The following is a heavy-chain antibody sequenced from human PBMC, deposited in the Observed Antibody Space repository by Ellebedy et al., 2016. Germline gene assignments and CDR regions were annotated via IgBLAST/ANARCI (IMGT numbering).Heavy chain of an antibody. D-gene: IGHD2-2*02. CDR3: ANLGYCSSTNCYIDYYYYMDV. J-gene: IGHJ6*03. CDR2: IWYDGSSK. CDR1: GFTFSSYD. Sequence: GGSLRLXXAASGFTFSSYDMSWVRQAPGKGLEWVALIWYDGSSKYYADSVKGRFTVSRDNSKNTLYLQMNSLRAEDTAVYYCANLGYCSSTNCYIDYYYYMDVWGKGTTATVSS. V-gene: IGHV3-33*07.